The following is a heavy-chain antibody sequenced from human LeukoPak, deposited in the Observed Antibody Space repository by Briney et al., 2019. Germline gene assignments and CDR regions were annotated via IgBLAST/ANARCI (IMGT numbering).Heavy chain of an antibody. CDR2: IYYSGST. CDR3: ARPRGLELPDNAFDI. V-gene: IGHV4-39*01. CDR1: GGSISSSSYH. Sequence: SETLSLTCTVSGGSISSSSYHWGWIRQPPGKGLERIGSIYYSGSTYYNPSLKSRVTISVDTSKNQFSLKLSSVTAADTAVYYCARPRGLELPDNAFDIWGQGTMVTVSS. J-gene: IGHJ3*02. D-gene: IGHD1-7*01.